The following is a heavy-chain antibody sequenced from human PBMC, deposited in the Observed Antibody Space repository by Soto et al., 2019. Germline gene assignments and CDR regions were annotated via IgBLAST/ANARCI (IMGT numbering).Heavy chain of an antibody. D-gene: IGHD2-21*02. CDR1: GYIFSSYW. Sequence: GESLKISCQGSGYIFSSYWIGWVRQMPGKGLEWMGIIYPGDSDIRYSPSFQGQVTVSADRSISTAYLQWSSLKASDTAMYFCARRRRSDLCIDSWGQGTLVTVSS. CDR2: IYPGDSDI. V-gene: IGHV5-51*01. CDR3: ARRRRSDLCIDS. J-gene: IGHJ4*02.